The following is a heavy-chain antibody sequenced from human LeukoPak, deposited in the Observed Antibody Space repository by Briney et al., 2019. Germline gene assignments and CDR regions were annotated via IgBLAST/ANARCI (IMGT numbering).Heavy chain of an antibody. Sequence: GGSLRLSCAASGFTFSSYWMSWVRQAPGKGLEWVANIKQDGSEKNYVDSVKGRFTISRDNAKNSLYLQMNSLRAEDTAVYYCAKASTVRGGNYYYGMDVWGQGTTVTVSS. CDR1: GFTFSSYW. CDR2: IKQDGSEK. V-gene: IGHV3-7*01. D-gene: IGHD3-10*01. J-gene: IGHJ6*02. CDR3: AKASTVRGGNYYYGMDV.